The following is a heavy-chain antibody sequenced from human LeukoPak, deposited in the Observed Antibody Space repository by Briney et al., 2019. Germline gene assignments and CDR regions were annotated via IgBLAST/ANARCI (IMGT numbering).Heavy chain of an antibody. J-gene: IGHJ4*02. V-gene: IGHV3-7*01. CDR3: ARIESGSGRD. Sequence: PGGSLRLSCAASGFTFTMYWMSWFRQAPGKGLEWVANIRQDGSEKYYVDSVKGRFTISRDNAKKSVYLQMNSLRAEDTAVYYCARIESGSGRDWGQGTLVTVSS. CDR1: GFTFTMYW. CDR2: IRQDGSEK. D-gene: IGHD1-26*01.